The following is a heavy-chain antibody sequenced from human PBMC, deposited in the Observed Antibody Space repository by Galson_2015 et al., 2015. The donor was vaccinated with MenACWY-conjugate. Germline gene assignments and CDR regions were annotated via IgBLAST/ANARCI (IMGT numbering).Heavy chain of an antibody. CDR3: ASDGPAWSHDH. CDR2: IRYNNDGI. V-gene: IGHV3-21*01. Sequence: LRLSCAASGLTFSTYGMTWVRPAPGKGLGWVSTIRYNNDGIHYADSVKGRFTTSRDNAKNSLYLQMNNVRVDDTALYYCASDGPAWSHDHWGQGVLVTVS. D-gene: IGHD2-8*02. J-gene: IGHJ4*02. CDR1: GLTFSTYG.